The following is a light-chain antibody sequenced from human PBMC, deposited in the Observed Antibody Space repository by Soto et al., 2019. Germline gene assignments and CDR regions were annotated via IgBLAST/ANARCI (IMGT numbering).Light chain of an antibody. CDR3: QQYDSPPRT. V-gene: IGKV3-20*01. CDR1: QSVNSNY. J-gene: IGKJ1*01. CDR2: GAS. Sequence: EIVLTQSPGTLSLSPGERATLSCRASQSVNSNYLAWYQQKPGQGPRVLMYGASSRATGIPDRFSGSGSGTDFTLPIRRLEPEDFAVYYCQQYDSPPRTFGQGTKVEIK.